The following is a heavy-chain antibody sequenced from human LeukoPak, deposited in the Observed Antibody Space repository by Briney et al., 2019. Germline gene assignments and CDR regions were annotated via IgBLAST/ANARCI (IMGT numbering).Heavy chain of an antibody. CDR1: GLTFSSYW. V-gene: IGHV3-74*01. CDR2: INTDGSRT. J-gene: IGHJ3*02. CDR3: AREGSAAGIDDAFDI. D-gene: IGHD6-13*01. Sequence: GGSLRLSCAASGLTFSSYWMHWVRQAPGKGLVWVSRINTDGSRTSYADSVKGRFTISRDNAKNTLYLQMNSLRAEDTAAYYRAREGSAAGIDDAFDIWGQGTMVTVSS.